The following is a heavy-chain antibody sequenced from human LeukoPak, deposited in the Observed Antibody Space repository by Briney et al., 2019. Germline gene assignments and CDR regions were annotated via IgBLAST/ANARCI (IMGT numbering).Heavy chain of an antibody. D-gene: IGHD6-19*01. CDR1: GGSIRPFF. V-gene: IGHV4-59*01. J-gene: IGHJ4*02. Sequence: PSETLSLTCIVSGGSIRPFFWNWIRQPPGKGLEWIGYIYYSGSTNYNPSLKSRVTISVDTSKNQFSLKLSSVTAADTAVYYCARGIWGYSSGPNDYWGQGTLVTVSS. CDR2: IYYSGST. CDR3: ARGIWGYSSGPNDY.